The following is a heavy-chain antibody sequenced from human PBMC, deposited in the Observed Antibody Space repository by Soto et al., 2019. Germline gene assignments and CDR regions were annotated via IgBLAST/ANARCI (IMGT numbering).Heavy chain of an antibody. CDR3: AKDPDDYGDYSRGDY. CDR2: ISASGGST. Sequence: GESLKISCAASGFTFSSYVMSWVRQAPGKGLEWVSGISASGGSTYYADSVKGRFTISRDNSKNTLYLQMNSLRAEDTAVYYCAKDPDDYGDYSRGDYWGQGTLVTVSS. CDR1: GFTFSSYV. D-gene: IGHD4-17*01. V-gene: IGHV3-23*01. J-gene: IGHJ4*02.